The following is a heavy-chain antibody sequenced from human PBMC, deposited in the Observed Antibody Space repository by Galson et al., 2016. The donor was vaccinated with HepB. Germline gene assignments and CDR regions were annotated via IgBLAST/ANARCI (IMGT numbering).Heavy chain of an antibody. CDR3: VRGPYNSRGYSPFGFDS. D-gene: IGHD3-22*01. V-gene: IGHV3-30*03. J-gene: IGHJ4*02. Sequence: SLRLSCAAPGFTLSSYGMHWVRQAPGKGLEWVAVISYDGSKEKYADSVKGRFTISRDNSKYTLYLQMNRLRAEDTAVYYCVRGPYNSRGYSPFGFDSWGQGTLVTVSS. CDR2: ISYDGSKE. CDR1: GFTLSSYG.